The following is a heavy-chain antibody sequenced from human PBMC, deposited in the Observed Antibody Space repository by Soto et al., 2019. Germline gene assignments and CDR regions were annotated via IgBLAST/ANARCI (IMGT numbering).Heavy chain of an antibody. D-gene: IGHD5-12*01. Sequence: QLQLQESGPGLVKPSETLSLTCTVSGGSISSSSYYWGWIRQPPGKGLEWIGSIYYSGSTYYNPSFESRFTISVDSSKNQFSLKLSSVTAADTAVYYCARTIRDGYNYADYWGQGTLVTVSS. J-gene: IGHJ4*02. CDR1: GGSISSSSYY. CDR2: IYYSGST. CDR3: ARTIRDGYNYADY. V-gene: IGHV4-39*01.